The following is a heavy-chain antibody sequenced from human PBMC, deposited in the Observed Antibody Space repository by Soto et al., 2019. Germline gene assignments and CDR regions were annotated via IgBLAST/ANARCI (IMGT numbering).Heavy chain of an antibody. CDR2: VYNSGST. J-gene: IGHJ4*02. CDR1: GFSVSSTY. Sequence: SETLSLTCTVSGFSVSSTYWGWVRQSPGKGLEWIGYVYNSGSTIYSPSLRSRITISVDPSKNQFSLRLRSVTAADTAVYYCARIPYSSASVDYWGQGILVTVSS. D-gene: IGHD6-19*01. CDR3: ARIPYSSASVDY. V-gene: IGHV4-59*02.